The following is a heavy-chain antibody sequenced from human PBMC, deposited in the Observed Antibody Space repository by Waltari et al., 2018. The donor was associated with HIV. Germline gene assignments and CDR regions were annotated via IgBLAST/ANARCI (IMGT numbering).Heavy chain of an antibody. CDR3: AKGGTVYGYYHYFDY. CDR2: ISYDGSNR. Sequence: QVQLVESGGGVVQPGRSLRLSCAASRFTFSSYGMHWVRQSPGKGLEWVAIISYDGSNRYYADSVKGRFTISRDKSKNTLWLQMSSLRAEDTAVYYCAKGGTVYGYYHYFDYWGQGTLVTVSS. D-gene: IGHD5-18*01. J-gene: IGHJ4*02. CDR1: RFTFSSYG. V-gene: IGHV3-30*18.